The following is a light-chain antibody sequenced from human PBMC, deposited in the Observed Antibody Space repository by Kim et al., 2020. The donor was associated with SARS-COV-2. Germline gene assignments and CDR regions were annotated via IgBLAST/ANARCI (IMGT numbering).Light chain of an antibody. V-gene: IGKV1-39*01. CDR3: QQSHTAPSLT. CDR2: AAS. Sequence: DIQMTQSPSSLSASVGDRVTIACRASQSISNYLNWYQQKPGKAPNLLIYAASSLQGGVPSRFSGSGSGTDFTLTISSLQPEDFATYYCQQSHTAPSLTFGGGTKLDI. J-gene: IGKJ4*01. CDR1: QSISNY.